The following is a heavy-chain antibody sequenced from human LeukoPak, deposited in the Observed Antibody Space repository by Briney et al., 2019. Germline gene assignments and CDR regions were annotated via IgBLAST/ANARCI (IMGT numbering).Heavy chain of an antibody. CDR1: GGSISSSSYY. D-gene: IGHD5-18*01. Sequence: PSETLSLTCTVSGGSISSSSYYWGWIRQPPGKGLEWIGEINHSGSTNYNPSLKSRVTISVDTSKNQFSLKLSSVTAADTAVYYCARERRTAKSPLDYWGQGTLVTVSS. V-gene: IGHV4-39*07. CDR3: ARERRTAKSPLDY. CDR2: INHSGST. J-gene: IGHJ4*02.